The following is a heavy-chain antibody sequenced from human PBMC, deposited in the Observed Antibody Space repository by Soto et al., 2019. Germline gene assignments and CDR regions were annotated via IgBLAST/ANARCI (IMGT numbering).Heavy chain of an antibody. CDR3: ARDGPYSSGPSGLDY. V-gene: IGHV4-30-4*01. J-gene: IGHJ4*02. CDR1: GGSISSGDYY. Sequence: KPSETLSLTCTVSGGSISSGDYYWSWIRQPPGKGLEWIGYIYYSGSTYYNPSLKSRVTISVDTSKNQFSLKLSSVTAADTAVYYCARDGPYSSGPSGLDYWGQGTLVTVSS. CDR2: IYYSGST. D-gene: IGHD6-19*01.